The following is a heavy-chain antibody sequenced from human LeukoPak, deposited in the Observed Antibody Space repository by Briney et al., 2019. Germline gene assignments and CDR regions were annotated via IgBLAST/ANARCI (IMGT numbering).Heavy chain of an antibody. CDR1: GFSFCSYA. CDR3: AKHYGSGTYYNYFTY. D-gene: IGHD3-10*01. Sequence: PGGSLRLSCAASGFSFCSYALSWVRQAPGRGLEWVSAISDSGGRTYYADFVKGRFTISRDNSENTLFLQMSSLRAEDTATYYCAKHYGSGTYYNYFTYCGQGTLVSVSS. V-gene: IGHV3-23*01. CDR2: ISDSGGRT. J-gene: IGHJ4*02.